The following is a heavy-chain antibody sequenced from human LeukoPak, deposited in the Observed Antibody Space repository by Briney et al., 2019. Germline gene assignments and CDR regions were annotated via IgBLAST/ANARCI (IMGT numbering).Heavy chain of an antibody. J-gene: IGHJ4*02. CDR1: GFTFSSYW. CDR3: TRDTGGSGSYPDY. CDR2: IKQDGSER. D-gene: IGHD1-26*01. V-gene: IGHV3-7*01. Sequence: GGSLRLSCAASGFTFSSYWMTWVRQTPGKGLEWVANIKQDGSERYFWDSVRDRFTISRDNAKNSLSLQMNSLRAGDTGVYYCTRDTGGSGSYPDYWGQGTLVTVSS.